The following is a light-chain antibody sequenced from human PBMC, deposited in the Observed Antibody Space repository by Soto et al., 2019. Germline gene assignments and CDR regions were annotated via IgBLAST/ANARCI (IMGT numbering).Light chain of an antibody. Sequence: IVMTQSPDSLAVSLGERATINCKSSQNVLYSSNNKNYLAWYQQTPGQPPKLLIYCASTRDSGVTDRFSGSGSGTDFTLTISSLQAEDVAVYYCQQYYSNPPTFGQGTKLEIK. J-gene: IGKJ2*01. CDR3: QQYYSNPPT. V-gene: IGKV4-1*01. CDR1: QNVLYSSNNKNY. CDR2: CAS.